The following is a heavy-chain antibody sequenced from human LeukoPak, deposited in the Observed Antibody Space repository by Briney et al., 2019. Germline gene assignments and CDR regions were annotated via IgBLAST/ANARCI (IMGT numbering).Heavy chain of an antibody. CDR2: ITRTGNTI. V-gene: IGHV3-48*03. D-gene: IGHD2-21*01. J-gene: IGHJ4*02. CDR3: AGGDFKAIAS. Sequence: AGGSLRLSCAASGFTFSSSEMLWVRQAPGKGLDWISYITRTGNTIYYADSVKGRFTITRDNAKKSLYLQMSSLRAEDTALYYCAGGDFKAIASWGQGGLVTVSS. CDR1: GFTFSSSE.